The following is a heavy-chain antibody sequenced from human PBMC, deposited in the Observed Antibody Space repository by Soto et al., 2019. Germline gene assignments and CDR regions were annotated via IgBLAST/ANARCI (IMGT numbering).Heavy chain of an antibody. CDR1: GGTFSSYA. CDR2: IIPIFGTA. V-gene: IGHV1-69*13. D-gene: IGHD3-22*01. CDR3: ATRTDYYDSKTPLDY. Sequence: SVKVSCKASGGTFSSYAISWVRQAPGQGLEWMGGIIPIFGTANYAQKFQGRVTITADESTSTAYMELSSLRSEDTAVYYCATRTDYYDSKTPLDYWGQGTLVTVS. J-gene: IGHJ4*02.